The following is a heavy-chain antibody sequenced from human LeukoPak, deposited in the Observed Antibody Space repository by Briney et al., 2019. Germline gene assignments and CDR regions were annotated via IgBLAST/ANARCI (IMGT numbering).Heavy chain of an antibody. Sequence: SETLSLTCTVSGYSISSGYYWGWVRHPPGKGLEWIGSIYYTGTTYYNPSLKSRVTISVDTSKNQFSLKLSSVTAADTALYYCARDEYTYGSRTHAYFFDYWGQGTLVTVSS. D-gene: IGHD5-18*01. CDR3: ARDEYTYGSRTHAYFFDY. J-gene: IGHJ4*02. V-gene: IGHV4-38-2*02. CDR1: GYSISSGYY. CDR2: IYYTGTT.